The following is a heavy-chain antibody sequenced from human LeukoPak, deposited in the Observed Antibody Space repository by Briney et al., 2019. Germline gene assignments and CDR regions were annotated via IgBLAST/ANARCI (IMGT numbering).Heavy chain of an antibody. D-gene: IGHD6-19*01. V-gene: IGHV4-4*02. CDR3: TRAPPYGSGWSKGVLDY. J-gene: IGHJ4*02. CDR1: ADSISSNNW. CDR2: IYHSGIT. Sequence: SETLSLTCAVSADSISSNNWWSWVRQPPGKGLEWIGEIYHSGITNYNPSLKSRVTISVDKSKNHFSLKVNSVTAADTAVYYCTRAPPYGSGWSKGVLDYWGQGTLVTVSS.